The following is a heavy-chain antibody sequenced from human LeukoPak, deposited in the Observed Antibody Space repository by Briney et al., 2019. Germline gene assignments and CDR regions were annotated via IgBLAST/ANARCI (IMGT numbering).Heavy chain of an antibody. D-gene: IGHD6-19*01. V-gene: IGHV4-61*08. CDR2: IYYSGST. Sequence: PSETLSLTCTVSGGSISSGGYYWSWIRQPPGKGLEWIGYIYYSGSTNYNPSLKSRVTISVDTSKDQFSLKLSSVTAADTAVYYCARVLAVPPYYFKYWGQGTLVTVSS. CDR1: GGSISSGGYY. J-gene: IGHJ4*02. CDR3: ARVLAVPPYYFKY.